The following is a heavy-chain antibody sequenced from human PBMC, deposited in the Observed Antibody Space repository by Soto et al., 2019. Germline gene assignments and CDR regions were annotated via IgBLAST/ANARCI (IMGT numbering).Heavy chain of an antibody. CDR2: IYPHDSDT. J-gene: IGHJ6*02. CDR1: GYNFHTYW. V-gene: IGHV5-51*01. CDR3: ARPTDYHYGMQV. Sequence: GESLKISCKGSGYNFHTYWIAWVRQMPGKGLEWMGFIYPHDSDTRYSPSFRGQVTISADKSINTAYLQWTRLKASDAAIYFCARPTDYHYGMQVWGQGTTVTVSS. D-gene: IGHD4-17*01.